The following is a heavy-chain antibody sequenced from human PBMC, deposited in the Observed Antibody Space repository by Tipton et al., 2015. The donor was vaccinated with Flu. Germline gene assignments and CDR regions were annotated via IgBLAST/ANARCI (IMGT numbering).Heavy chain of an antibody. CDR1: GFTFSGYA. CDR3: VRALYNSGP. D-gene: IGHD6-19*01. Sequence: SLRLSCAAPGFTFSGYAMTWVRQAPGKGPEWVSSITKDSRNTYYADSVKGRFTISRDGSENTVTLQMNSLRVEDMGVYYCVRALYNSGPWGQGTLVTVSS. J-gene: IGHJ5*02. CDR2: ITKDSRNT. V-gene: IGHV3-23*01.